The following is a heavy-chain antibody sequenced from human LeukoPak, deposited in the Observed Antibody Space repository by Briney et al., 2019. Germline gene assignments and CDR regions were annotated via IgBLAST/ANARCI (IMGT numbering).Heavy chain of an antibody. J-gene: IGHJ6*03. Sequence: GGSLRLSCAASGFTFSSYAMSWVRQAPGKGLEWVSAISGSGGSTYYADSVKGRFTISRDNAKNSLYLQMNSLRAEDTAVYYCAREVRSYYYMDVWGKGTTVTVSS. CDR3: AREVRSYYYMDV. CDR1: GFTFSSYA. V-gene: IGHV3-23*01. CDR2: ISGSGGST.